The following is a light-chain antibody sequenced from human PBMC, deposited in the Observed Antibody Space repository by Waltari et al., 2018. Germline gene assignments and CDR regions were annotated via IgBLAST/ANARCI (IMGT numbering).Light chain of an antibody. CDR2: DVS. Sequence: QSALTQPRSVSGSPGQSVTISCTGTSSDVGDYNYVSWYQQHPGKAPKLMIYDVSKRPAGVPDRFSGSKSGNTASLTSSGLQAEDEADYYCCSYAGNYTWVFGGGTKLTVL. CDR3: CSYAGNYTWV. CDR1: SSDVGDYNY. J-gene: IGLJ3*02. V-gene: IGLV2-11*01.